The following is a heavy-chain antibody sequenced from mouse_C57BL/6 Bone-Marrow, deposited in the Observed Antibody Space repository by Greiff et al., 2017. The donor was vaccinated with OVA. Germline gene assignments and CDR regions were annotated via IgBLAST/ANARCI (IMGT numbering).Heavy chain of an antibody. J-gene: IGHJ4*01. D-gene: IGHD2-3*01. Sequence: QVQLQQSGPGILQSSQTLSLTCSFSGFSLSTSGMGVSWIRQSSGKGLEWLDHIYWDDDKRYNPSLKSRLTISKDTSRNQVFLKITSVDTADTATYYCARREDCYFYAMDYWGQGTSVTVSS. CDR3: ARREDCYFYAMDY. CDR1: GFSLSTSGMG. CDR2: IYWDDDK. V-gene: IGHV8-12*01.